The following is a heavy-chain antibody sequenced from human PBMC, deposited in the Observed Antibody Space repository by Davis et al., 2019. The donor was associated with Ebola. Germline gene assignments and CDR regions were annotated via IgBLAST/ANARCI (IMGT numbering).Heavy chain of an antibody. CDR2: IYYSGST. Sequence: PSETLSLTXXXXXXXXSSGGXXXRWIRQHPGKGLEWIGYIYYSGSTYYNPSLKSRVTISVDTSKNQFSLKLSSVTAADTAVYYCARHGGSWFDPWGQGTLVTVSS. CDR3: ARHGGSWFDP. V-gene: IGHV4-31*02. D-gene: IGHD3-16*01. CDR1: XXXXSSGGXX. J-gene: IGHJ5*02.